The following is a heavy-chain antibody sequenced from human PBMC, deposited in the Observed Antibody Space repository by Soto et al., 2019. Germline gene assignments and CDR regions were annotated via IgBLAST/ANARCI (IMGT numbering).Heavy chain of an antibody. D-gene: IGHD3-22*01. V-gene: IGHV3-30*18. CDR2: ISYDGSNK. CDR1: GFTFSSYG. Sequence: QVQLVESGGGVVQPGRSLRLSCAASGFTFSSYGMHWVRQAPGKGLEWVAVISYDGSNKYYADSVKGRFTISRDNSKNTLYLQMNSLRAEDTAVYYCAKQMDYYDSSGYDCWGQGTLVTVSS. CDR3: AKQMDYYDSSGYDC. J-gene: IGHJ4*02.